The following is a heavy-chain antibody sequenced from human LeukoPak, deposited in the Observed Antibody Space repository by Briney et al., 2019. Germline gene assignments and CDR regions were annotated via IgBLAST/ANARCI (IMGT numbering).Heavy chain of an antibody. CDR1: GFTFSNYA. J-gene: IGHJ6*02. V-gene: IGHV3-74*01. CDR3: ARVLERMVIPIYYYYGMDV. Sequence: GGSLRLSCAASGFTFSNYAVNWVRQAPGKGLEWVSRINSDGSSTSYADSVKGRFTISRDNAKNTLYLQMNSLRAEDTAVYYCARVLERMVIPIYYYYGMDVWGQGTTVTVSS. CDR2: INSDGSST. D-gene: IGHD5-18*01.